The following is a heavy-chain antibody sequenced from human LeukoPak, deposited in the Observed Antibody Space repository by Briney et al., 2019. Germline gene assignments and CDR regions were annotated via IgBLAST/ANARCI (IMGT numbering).Heavy chain of an antibody. D-gene: IGHD3-10*01. CDR3: RREVRVRASASLGL. J-gene: IGHJ4*01. CDR2: MNSGGNTI. Sequence: GGSLRLSCAASGLSISVYWIHWVRHAGGEGRVWVSRMNSGGNTINYADSVKGRFTISRDNVDNTLHLQMNSLRVEETAVYYCRREVRVRASASLGLWGQGTLVTVSS. CDR1: GLSISVYW. V-gene: IGHV3-74*01.